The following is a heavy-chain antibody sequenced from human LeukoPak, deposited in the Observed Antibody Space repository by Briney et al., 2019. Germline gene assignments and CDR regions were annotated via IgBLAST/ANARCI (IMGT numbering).Heavy chain of an antibody. J-gene: IGHJ4*02. Sequence: PGGSLRLSCAASGFTFSSYSMNWVRQAPGKGLEWVANIKQDGSEKYYVDSVKGRFTISRDNAKNSLYLQMNSLRAEDTAVYYCARESWWNGVRYDYWGQGTLVTVSS. CDR1: GFTFSSYS. V-gene: IGHV3-7*01. CDR2: IKQDGSEK. CDR3: ARESWWNGVRYDY. D-gene: IGHD2-8*02.